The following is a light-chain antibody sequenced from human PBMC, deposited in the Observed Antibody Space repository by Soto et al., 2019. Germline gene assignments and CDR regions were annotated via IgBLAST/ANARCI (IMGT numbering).Light chain of an antibody. Sequence: QSALTPPASVSGSPGQSITISCTGTSSDVGTYNLVSWYQQHPGKAPKLMIYEVTKRPSGVSNRFSGSKSGNTASLTISGLQAEDEAGYYCCSYAGSSTLVFGGGTKLTVL. CDR2: EVT. CDR3: CSYAGSSTLV. J-gene: IGLJ2*01. CDR1: SSDVGTYNL. V-gene: IGLV2-23*02.